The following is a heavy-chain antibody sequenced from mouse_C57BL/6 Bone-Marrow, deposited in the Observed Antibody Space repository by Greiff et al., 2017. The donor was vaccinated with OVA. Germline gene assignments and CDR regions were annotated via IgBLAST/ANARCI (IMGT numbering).Heavy chain of an antibody. CDR1: GYSITSDY. CDR3: ARIYDGYYGYAMDY. J-gene: IGHJ4*01. V-gene: IGHV3-8*01. CDR2: ISYSGST. Sequence: EVQGVESGPGLAKPSQTLSLTCSVTGYSITSDYWHWIRKFPGNKLEYMGYISYSGSTYYNPSLKSRISITRDTSKNQYYLQLNSVTTEDTATYYCARIYDGYYGYAMDYWGQGTSVTVSS. D-gene: IGHD2-3*01.